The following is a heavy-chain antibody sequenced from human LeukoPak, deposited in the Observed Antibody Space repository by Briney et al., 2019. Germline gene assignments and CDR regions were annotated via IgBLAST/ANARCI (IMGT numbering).Heavy chain of an antibody. J-gene: IGHJ4*02. Sequence: PVKVSCKASGGTFSSYAISWVRQAPGQGLEWMGGIIPIFGTANYAQKFQGRVTITADESTSTAYMELSSLRSEDTAVYYCARGGAKIPPYFDNGGQEPLVTASP. CDR3: ARGGAKIPPYFDN. V-gene: IGHV1-69*13. CDR1: GGTFSSYA. D-gene: IGHD1-26*01. CDR2: IIPIFGTA.